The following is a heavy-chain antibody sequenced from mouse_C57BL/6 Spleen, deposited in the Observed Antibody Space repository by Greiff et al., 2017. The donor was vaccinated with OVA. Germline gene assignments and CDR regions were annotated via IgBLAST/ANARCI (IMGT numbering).Heavy chain of an antibody. J-gene: IGHJ4*01. CDR1: GYTFTDYE. CDR2: IDPETGGT. CDR3: TREVTTDYAMDY. V-gene: IGHV1-15*01. D-gene: IGHD2-2*01. Sequence: QVQLQQSGAELVRPGASVTLSCKASGYTFTDYEMHWVKQTPVHGLEWIGAIDPETGGTAYNQKFKGKAILTADKSSSTAYMELRSLTSEDSAVYDCTREVTTDYAMDYWGQGTSVTVSS.